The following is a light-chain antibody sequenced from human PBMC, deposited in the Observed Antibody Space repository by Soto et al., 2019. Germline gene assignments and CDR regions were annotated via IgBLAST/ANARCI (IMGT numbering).Light chain of an antibody. CDR3: QQSYSTPYT. CDR2: AIS. CDR1: QSITNY. V-gene: IGKV1-39*01. Sequence: DIQMTQSPSSLSASVGDRVTITCRASQSITNYLNWYQQIPGKAPKLLMYAISTLQSGVPSRFGGSGSGTEFTLTISSLQPDDFATYYCQQSYSTPYTFGQGTKVDIK. J-gene: IGKJ2*01.